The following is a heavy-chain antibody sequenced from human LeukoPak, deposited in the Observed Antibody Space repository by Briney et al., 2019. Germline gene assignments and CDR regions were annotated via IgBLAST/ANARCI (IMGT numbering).Heavy chain of an antibody. CDR1: GYTFTSYD. D-gene: IGHD6-19*01. CDR3: ARAGIAVAGTDY. Sequence: ASVKVSCKASGYTFTSYDINWVRQATGQGLEWMGWMNPNSGNTGYAQKFQGRVTMTRNTSISTAYMELSSLRSEDTAVYYCARAGIAVAGTDYWGQGTRVTVSS. CDR2: MNPNSGNT. J-gene: IGHJ4*02. V-gene: IGHV1-8*01.